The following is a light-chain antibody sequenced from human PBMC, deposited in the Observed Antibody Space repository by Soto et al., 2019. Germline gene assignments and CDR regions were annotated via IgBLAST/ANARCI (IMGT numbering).Light chain of an antibody. CDR3: QQYGSSPPET. Sequence: VLTQSPGTLSLSPGERATLSCRASQSVSSSYLAWYQQKPGQAPRLLIYGASSRATGILDRFSGSGSGTDFTLTISRLEPEDFAVYYCQQYGSSPPETFGGGTKV. CDR2: GAS. V-gene: IGKV3-20*01. CDR1: QSVSSSY. J-gene: IGKJ4*01.